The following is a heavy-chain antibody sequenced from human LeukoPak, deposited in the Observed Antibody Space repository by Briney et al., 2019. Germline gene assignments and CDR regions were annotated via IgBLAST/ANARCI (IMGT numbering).Heavy chain of an antibody. CDR3: AKNRNGDCAQYFEY. CDR1: GFTFSSHA. D-gene: IGHD1-14*01. J-gene: IGHJ4*02. Sequence: GGSLRLSCAASGFTFSSHAMSWVRQGPGKGLEWVSAISGSGGRTYYADYMKGRFTISRDNSKNTVYLQMNSLRVEDTAVYYCAKNRNGDCAQYFEYWGQAPLVTVSS. V-gene: IGHV3-23*01. CDR2: ISGSGGRT.